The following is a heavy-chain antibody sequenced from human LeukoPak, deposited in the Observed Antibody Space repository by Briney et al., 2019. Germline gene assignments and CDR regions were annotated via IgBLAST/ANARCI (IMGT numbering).Heavy chain of an antibody. V-gene: IGHV1-18*01. CDR3: ARGIIGYCFDY. CDR1: GYTFTIYG. J-gene: IGHJ4*02. CDR2: ISAYGNT. Sequence: ASVTVSCKTSGYTFTIYGISWVRQAPGQGLEWMGLISAYGNTNYAQNLQGRVTMTTDTSTSTAYMELRSLRSDDTAVYYCARGIIGYCFDYWGQGTLVTVCS. D-gene: IGHD2-15*01.